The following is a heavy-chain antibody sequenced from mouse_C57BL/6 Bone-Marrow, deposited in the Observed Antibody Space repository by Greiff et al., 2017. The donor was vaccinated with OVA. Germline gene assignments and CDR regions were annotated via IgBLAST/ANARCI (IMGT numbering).Heavy chain of an antibody. CDR1: GFTFSDFY. CDR2: SRNKANDYTT. Sequence: EVNVVESGGGLVQSGRSLRLSCATSGFTFSDFYMEWVRQAPGKGLEWIAASRNKANDYTTEYSASVKGRFIVSRDTSQSILYLQMNALRAEDTAIYYCARESYYSNYVAWFAYWGQGTLVTVSA. V-gene: IGHV7-1*01. D-gene: IGHD2-5*01. CDR3: ARESYYSNYVAWFAY. J-gene: IGHJ3*01.